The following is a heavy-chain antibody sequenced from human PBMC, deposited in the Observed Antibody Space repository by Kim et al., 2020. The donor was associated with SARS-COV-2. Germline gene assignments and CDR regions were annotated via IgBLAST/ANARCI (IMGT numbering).Heavy chain of an antibody. Sequence: SETLSLTCTVSGGSISSYYWSWIRQPPGKGLEWIGYIYYSGSTNYNPSLKSRVTISVDTSKNQFSLKLSSVTAADTAVYYCAGKILTGYLLGWFDPWGQGTLVTVSS. J-gene: IGHJ5*02. CDR3: AGKILTGYLLGWFDP. D-gene: IGHD3-9*01. V-gene: IGHV4-59*01. CDR2: IYYSGST. CDR1: GGSISSYY.